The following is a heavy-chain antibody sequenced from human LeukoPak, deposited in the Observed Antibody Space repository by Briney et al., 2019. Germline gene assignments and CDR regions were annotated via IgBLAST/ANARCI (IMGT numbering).Heavy chain of an antibody. D-gene: IGHD5-12*01. J-gene: IGHJ6*03. CDR2: INWNGGST. CDR3: ARWTSGYDDPYYYYMDV. CDR1: GFTFDDYG. Sequence: GGSLRLSCAASGFTFDDYGMTWVRQAPGKGLEWVSGINWNGGSTGYADSVKGRFTISRDNAKNSLYLQMNSLRAEDTALYYCARWTSGYDDPYYYYMDVWGKGTTVTVSS. V-gene: IGHV3-20*04.